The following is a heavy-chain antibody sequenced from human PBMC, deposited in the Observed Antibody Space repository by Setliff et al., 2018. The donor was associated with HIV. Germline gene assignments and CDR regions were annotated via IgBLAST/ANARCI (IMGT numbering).Heavy chain of an antibody. CDR1: GYSFTTYA. CDR3: AKSRVGFSVPYDAFDI. V-gene: IGHV1-3*01. Sequence: ASVKVSCKASGYSFTTYAIHWVRQAPGLRLEWMGWLNAGDGDSGPSQEFRGRVIFTRDTSASTAYMELTSLRSDDTAVYYCAKSRVGFSVPYDAFDIWGQGTMVT. J-gene: IGHJ3*02. CDR2: LNAGDGDS. D-gene: IGHD1-26*01.